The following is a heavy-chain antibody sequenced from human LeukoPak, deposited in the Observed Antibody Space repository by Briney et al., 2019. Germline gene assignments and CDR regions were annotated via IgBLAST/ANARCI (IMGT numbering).Heavy chain of an antibody. CDR1: GYTFTGYC. CDR3: ARAGYYYGSGSYSFDY. J-gene: IGHJ4*02. V-gene: IGHV1-2*02. CDR2: INPNSGGT. D-gene: IGHD3-10*01. Sequence: ASVKVSCKASGYTFTGYCMHWVRQAPGQGLEWMGWINPNSGGTNYAQKFQGRVTMTRDTSISTAYMELSRLRSDDTAVYYCARAGYYYGSGSYSFDYWGQGTLVTVSS.